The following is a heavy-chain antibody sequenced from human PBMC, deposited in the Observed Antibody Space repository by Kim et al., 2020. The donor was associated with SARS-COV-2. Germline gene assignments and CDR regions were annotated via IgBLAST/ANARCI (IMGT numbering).Heavy chain of an antibody. CDR2: ISGSGGST. D-gene: IGHD6-13*01. V-gene: IGHV3-23*01. CDR3: AKAEYSSSWGKLDY. CDR1: GFTFSSYA. Sequence: GGSLRLSCAASGFTFSSYAMSWVRQAPGKGLEWVSGISGSGGSTYYADSVKGRFTISRDNSKNTLYLQMNSLRAEDTAVYYCAKAEYSSSWGKLDYWGQGTLVTVSS. J-gene: IGHJ4*02.